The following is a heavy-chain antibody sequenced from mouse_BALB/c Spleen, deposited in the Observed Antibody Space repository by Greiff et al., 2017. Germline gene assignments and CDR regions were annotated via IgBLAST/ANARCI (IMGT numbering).Heavy chain of an antibody. CDR1: GFTFSSFG. V-gene: IGHV5-17*02. J-gene: IGHJ4*01. CDR2: ISSGSSTI. D-gene: IGHD2-10*01. Sequence: EVQRVESGGGLVQPGGSRKLSCAASGFTFSSFGMHWVRQAPEKGLEWFAYISSGSSTIYYADTVKGRFTISRDNPKNTLFLQMTSLRSEDTAMYYCARPLLSDYAMDYWGQGTSVTVSS. CDR3: ARPLLSDYAMDY.